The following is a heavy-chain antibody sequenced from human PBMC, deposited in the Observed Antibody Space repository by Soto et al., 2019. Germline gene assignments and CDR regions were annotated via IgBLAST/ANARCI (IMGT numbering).Heavy chain of an antibody. Sequence: ASVKVSCKVSGYTLTELSMHWVRQAPGKGLEWMGGFDPEDGETTYAQKFQGRVTMTEDTSTDTAYMELSSLRSEDTAVYYCATDPGYCSSTSCPYGMDVWGQGXTVTVSS. J-gene: IGHJ6*02. D-gene: IGHD2-2*01. CDR1: GYTLTELS. CDR3: ATDPGYCSSTSCPYGMDV. V-gene: IGHV1-24*01. CDR2: FDPEDGET.